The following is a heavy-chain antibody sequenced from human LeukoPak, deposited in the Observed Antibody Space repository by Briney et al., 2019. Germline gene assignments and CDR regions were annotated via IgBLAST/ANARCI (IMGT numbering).Heavy chain of an antibody. CDR3: ARGRAVGL. CDR1: GASFSDY. J-gene: IGHJ2*01. V-gene: IGHV4-34*01. D-gene: IGHD6-19*01. Sequence: SETLSLTCAVYGASFSDYWSWIRQPPGKGLEWIGEINHSGSTNYNPFLKSRVTISGDTSKNQFFLKLNSVTAADTAVYYCARGRAVGLWGRGTLVTVSS. CDR2: INHSGST.